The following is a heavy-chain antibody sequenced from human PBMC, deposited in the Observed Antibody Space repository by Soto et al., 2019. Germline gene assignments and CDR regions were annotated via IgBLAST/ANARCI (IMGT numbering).Heavy chain of an antibody. J-gene: IGHJ4*02. V-gene: IGHV5-51*01. CDR2: IFPGDSDT. CDR3: AKIVGRTRPFES. CDR1: GYIFTDYW. Sequence: GESLKISCKTSGYIFTDYWIGWVRQRPGKGLEWMGFIFPGDSDTKYSPSFQGQITISADNTITTAYLRWGSLKASDTAMYYCAKIVGRTRPFESWGQGTLVTVSS. D-gene: IGHD1-26*01.